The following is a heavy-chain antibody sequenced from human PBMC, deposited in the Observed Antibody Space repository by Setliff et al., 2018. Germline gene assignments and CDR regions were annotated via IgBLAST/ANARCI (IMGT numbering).Heavy chain of an antibody. CDR1: GFTFSSYW. CDR3: ATRTRGSYYDL. Sequence: TGGSLRLSCAASGFTFSSYWMHWVRQAPGKGLVWVSRINSDGSTTSYADSVKGRFTISRDNAKNTLYLQMNSLGVEDTALYFCATRTRGSYYDLWGQGTLVTVSS. D-gene: IGHD3-10*01. V-gene: IGHV3-74*01. CDR2: INSDGSTT. J-gene: IGHJ5*02.